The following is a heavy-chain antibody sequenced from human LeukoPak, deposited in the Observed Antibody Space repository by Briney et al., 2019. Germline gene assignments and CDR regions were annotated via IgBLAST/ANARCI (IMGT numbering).Heavy chain of an antibody. Sequence: ASVKVSCKASGGTFSSYAISLVRQAPGQGLEWMGGIIPIFGTANYAQKFQGRVTITTDESTSTAYMELSSLRAEDTAVYYCAREPDRTTGTDFDYWGQGTLVTVSS. CDR2: IIPIFGTA. CDR1: GGTFSSYA. J-gene: IGHJ4*02. CDR3: AREPDRTTGTDFDY. V-gene: IGHV1-69*05. D-gene: IGHD1-1*01.